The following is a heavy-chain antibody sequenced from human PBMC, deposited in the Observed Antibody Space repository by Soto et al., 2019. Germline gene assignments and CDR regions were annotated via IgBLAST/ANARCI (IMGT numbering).Heavy chain of an antibody. CDR1: GFTFSSYA. V-gene: IGHV3-23*01. CDR2: ISGSGGST. CDR3: AKVHRRYDSSGGHY. D-gene: IGHD3-22*01. Sequence: GGSLKLSCAASGFTFSSYAMSWVRQAPGEGLEWVSAISGSGGSTYYADSVKGRFTISRDNSKNTLYLQMNSLRAEDTAVYYCAKVHRRYDSSGGHYWGQGTLVTVSS. J-gene: IGHJ4*02.